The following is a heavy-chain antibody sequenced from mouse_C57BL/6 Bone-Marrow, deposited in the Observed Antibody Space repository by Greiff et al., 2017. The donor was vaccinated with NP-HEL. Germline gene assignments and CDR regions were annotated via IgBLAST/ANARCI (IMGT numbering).Heavy chain of an antibody. CDR3: ANYGRGIDY. CDR1: GYSFTGYY. D-gene: IGHD1-1*01. J-gene: IGHJ2*01. V-gene: IGHV1-42*01. Sequence: VQLKQSGPELVKPGASVKISCKASGYSFTGYYMNWVKQSPEKSLEWIGEINPSTGGTTYNQKFKAKATLTVDKSSSTAYMQLKSLTSEDSAVYYCANYGRGIDYWGQGTTLTVSS. CDR2: INPSTGGT.